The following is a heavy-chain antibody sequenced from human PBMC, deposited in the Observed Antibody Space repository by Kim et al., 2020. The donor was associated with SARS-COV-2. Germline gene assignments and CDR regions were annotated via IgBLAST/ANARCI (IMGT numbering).Heavy chain of an antibody. Sequence: GESLKISCKGSGYSFTSYWISWVRQMPGKGLEWMGRFDPSDSYTNYSPSFQGHVTISADKSISTAYLQWGSLKASDTAMYYCARQHCTNGVCYTNPTTLGYYGMDVWGQGTTVTVSS. CDR3: ARQHCTNGVCYTNPTTLGYYGMDV. CDR2: FDPSDSYT. J-gene: IGHJ6*02. D-gene: IGHD2-8*01. CDR1: GYSFTSYW. V-gene: IGHV5-10-1*01.